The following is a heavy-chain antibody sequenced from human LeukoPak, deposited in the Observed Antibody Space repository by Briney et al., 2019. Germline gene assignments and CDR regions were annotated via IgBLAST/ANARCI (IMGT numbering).Heavy chain of an antibody. J-gene: IGHJ4*02. CDR1: GFGFSGYA. V-gene: IGHV3-30*07. Sequence: GGSLRLSCAASGFGFSGYAMHWVGQGPNNGLDWVAFISHDATSRHEAASVKGRFTISRDNAKNSLYLQMNSLRAEDTAVYYCARGTSGIAAAGTFYYWGQGTLVTVSS. CDR3: ARGTSGIAAAGTFYY. D-gene: IGHD6-13*01. CDR2: ISHDATSR.